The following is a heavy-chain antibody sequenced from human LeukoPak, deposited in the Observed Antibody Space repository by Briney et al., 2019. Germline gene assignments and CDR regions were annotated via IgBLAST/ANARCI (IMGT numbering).Heavy chain of an antibody. D-gene: IGHD1-14*01. V-gene: IGHV1-18*01. CDR3: ASQGNLDY. Sequence: LECIGCISAYNCNTNYAQKLQARVTMTTDTSTRTAYMELRSLRSDDTAVYYCASQGNLDYWGQGTLVTVSS. CDR2: ISAYNCNT. J-gene: IGHJ4*02.